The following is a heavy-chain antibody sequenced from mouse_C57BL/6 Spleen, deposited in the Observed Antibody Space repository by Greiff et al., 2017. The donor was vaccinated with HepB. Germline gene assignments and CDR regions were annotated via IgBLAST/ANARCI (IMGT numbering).Heavy chain of an antibody. Sequence: QVQLQQSGAELVRPGTSVKVSCKASGYAFTNYLIEWVKQRPGQGLEWIGVINPGSGGTNYNEKFKGKATLTADKSSSTAYMQLSSLTSEDSAVYFCARIYDGYYEFAYWGQGTLVTVSA. V-gene: IGHV1-54*01. CDR3: ARIYDGYYEFAY. J-gene: IGHJ3*01. CDR1: GYAFTNYL. CDR2: INPGSGGT. D-gene: IGHD2-3*01.